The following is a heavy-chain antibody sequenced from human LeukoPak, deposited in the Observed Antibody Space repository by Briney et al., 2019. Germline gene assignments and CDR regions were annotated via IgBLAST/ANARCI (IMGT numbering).Heavy chain of an antibody. J-gene: IGHJ4*02. D-gene: IGHD4/OR15-4a*01. V-gene: IGHV4-31*11. CDR1: GGSFSGYY. Sequence: SETLSLTCAVYGGSFSGYYWSWIRQHPGKGLEWIGYIYYSGSTYYNPSLKSRVTISVDTSKNQFSLKLSSVTAADTAVYYCARGRPMVGFDYWGQGTLVTVSS. CDR3: ARGRPMVGFDY. CDR2: IYYSGST.